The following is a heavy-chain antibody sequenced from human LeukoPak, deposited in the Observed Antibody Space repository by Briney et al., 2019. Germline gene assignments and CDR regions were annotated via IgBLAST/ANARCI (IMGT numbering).Heavy chain of an antibody. D-gene: IGHD6-19*01. CDR1: GFTFSSYW. CDR3: ARRPLDGSGWYDY. Sequence: GGSLRLSCAASGFTFSSYWMSWVRQAPGKGLEWVANVKQDGSEKYYVDSVKGRFTISRDNAKNSLYLQMNSLRAEDTAVYYCARRPLDGSGWYDYWGQGTLVTVSS. V-gene: IGHV3-7*01. CDR2: VKQDGSEK. J-gene: IGHJ4*02.